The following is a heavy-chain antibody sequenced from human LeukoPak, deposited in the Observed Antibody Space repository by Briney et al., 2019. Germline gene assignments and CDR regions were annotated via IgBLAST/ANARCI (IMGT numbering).Heavy chain of an antibody. CDR1: GFTFSSYW. V-gene: IGHV3-74*01. Sequence: TGGSLRLSCAASGFTFSSYWMHWVRQAPGKGLVWVSRINSDVTSTSYADSVKGRFTISRDNAKNTLYLQMNSLRAEDTAVYYCVSFNGDYDGHIDFWGQGTLVTVSS. J-gene: IGHJ4*02. CDR3: VSFNGDYDGHIDF. D-gene: IGHD4-17*01. CDR2: INSDVTST.